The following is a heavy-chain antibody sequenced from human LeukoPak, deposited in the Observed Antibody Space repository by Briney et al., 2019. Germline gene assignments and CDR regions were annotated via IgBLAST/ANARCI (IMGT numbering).Heavy chain of an antibody. D-gene: IGHD3-9*01. CDR3: ARGMISISQPLYFDY. CDR1: GFTASSDY. J-gene: IGHJ4*02. V-gene: IGHV3-53*01. Sequence: PGGSLRLSCAASGFTASSDYMSWVRQPPGKGLEGVSGIYSGGRTYYADSVKGRFTISRGNSKNTLFLQMNSLRAEDTAVYYCARGMISISQPLYFDYWGQGTLVTVSS. CDR2: IYSGGRT.